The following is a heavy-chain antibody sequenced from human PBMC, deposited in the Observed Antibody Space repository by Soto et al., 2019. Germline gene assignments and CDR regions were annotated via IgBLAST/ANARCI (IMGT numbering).Heavy chain of an antibody. V-gene: IGHV3-48*01. CDR1: GFTFTSYS. Sequence: PGGSLRLSCAASGFTFTSYSMNWVRQAPGKGLEWVSYIRGTTHYADSVKGRFTISRDNARSSLYLQMNSLRADDTAVYYCARDDSFGFDSWGQGTMVTVPS. J-gene: IGHJ3*02. CDR3: ARDDSFGFDS. D-gene: IGHD3-16*01. CDR2: IRGTT.